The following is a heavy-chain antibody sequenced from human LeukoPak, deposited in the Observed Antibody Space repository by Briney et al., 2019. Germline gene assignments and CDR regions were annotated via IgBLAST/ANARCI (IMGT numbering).Heavy chain of an antibody. Sequence: GSSVKVSCKASGGTFSSYAISWVRQAPGQGLDWMGGIIPIFCTANYAQKFQGRVTITADESTSTAYMELSSLRSEDTAVYYCARGIVVVPAARENWFDPWGQGTLVTVSS. V-gene: IGHV1-69*13. CDR3: ARGIVVVPAARENWFDP. CDR2: IIPIFCTA. CDR1: GGTFSSYA. D-gene: IGHD2-2*01. J-gene: IGHJ5*02.